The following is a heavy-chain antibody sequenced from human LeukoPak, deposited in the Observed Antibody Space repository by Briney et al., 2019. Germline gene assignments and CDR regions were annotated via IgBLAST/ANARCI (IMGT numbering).Heavy chain of an antibody. CDR1: GFTFGSYG. J-gene: IGHJ4*01. D-gene: IGHD3-3*01. Sequence: GGSLRLSCAAPGFTFGSYGMPWVRQAPGKGPERVAVIWYDGSNIYYADSVKGRFTISRDNSKNTLFLQMNSLRAEDTAVYYCARGYDKPDYWGQGTLVTVSS. V-gene: IGHV3-33*01. CDR2: IWYDGSNI. CDR3: ARGYDKPDY.